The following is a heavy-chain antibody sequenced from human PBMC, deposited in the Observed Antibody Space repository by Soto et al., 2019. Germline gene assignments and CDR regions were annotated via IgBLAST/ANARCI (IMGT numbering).Heavy chain of an antibody. CDR2: IYYSGST. J-gene: IGHJ5*02. V-gene: IGHV4-39*01. Sequence: QLQLQESGPGLVKPSETLSLTCTVSGGSISSSSYYWGWIRQPPGKGLEWIGSIYYSGSTYYNPSLKSRVTISVDTSKNQFSLKLSSVTAADTAVYYCARHHCSGGSGYITAGWFDPWGQGTLVTVSS. D-gene: IGHD2-15*01. CDR1: GGSISSSSYY. CDR3: ARHHCSGGSGYITAGWFDP.